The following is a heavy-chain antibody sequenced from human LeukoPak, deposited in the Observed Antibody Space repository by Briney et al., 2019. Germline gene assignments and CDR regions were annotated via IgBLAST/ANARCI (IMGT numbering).Heavy chain of an antibody. V-gene: IGHV4-38-2*01. CDR2: MYNSGST. Sequence: SETLSLTCGVSGYSITSGFCWGWIRPPPGKGMEWIAFMYNSGSTYYDPSLKSRVTVSIDTSKNLLSLKLGSVTAADTAVYYCARAPTGYYMDVWGKGTTVTVSS. J-gene: IGHJ6*03. CDR3: ARAPTGYYMDV. D-gene: IGHD2-8*02. CDR1: GYSITSGFC.